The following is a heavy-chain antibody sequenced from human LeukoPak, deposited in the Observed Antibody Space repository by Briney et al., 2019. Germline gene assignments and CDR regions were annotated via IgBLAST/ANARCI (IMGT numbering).Heavy chain of an antibody. CDR3: ARDTALVAATPHFDY. Sequence: PGGSLRLSCAASGFTFSNSALSWVRQAPGKGLEWVSTITKSGDQTHYADSVRGLFTISRDIFKNTLYLQMNSLRAEDTAVYYCARDTALVAATPHFDYWGQGTLVTVSS. CDR1: GFTFSNSA. V-gene: IGHV3-23*01. J-gene: IGHJ4*02. CDR2: ITKSGDQT. D-gene: IGHD2-15*01.